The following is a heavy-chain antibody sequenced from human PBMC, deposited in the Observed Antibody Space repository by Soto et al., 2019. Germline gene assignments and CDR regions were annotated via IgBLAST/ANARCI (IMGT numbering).Heavy chain of an antibody. CDR3: ANDHQGYYDYVWGSYRYGMDV. D-gene: IGHD3-16*02. CDR2: ISGSGGST. Sequence: PGGSLRLSCAASGFTFSSYAMSWVRQAPGKGLEWVSAISGSGGSTYYADSGKGRFTISRDNSKNTLYLQMNSLRAEATAVYYCANDHQGYYDYVWGSYRYGMDVWCEGTTVTVSS. V-gene: IGHV3-23*01. CDR1: GFTFSSYA. J-gene: IGHJ6*04.